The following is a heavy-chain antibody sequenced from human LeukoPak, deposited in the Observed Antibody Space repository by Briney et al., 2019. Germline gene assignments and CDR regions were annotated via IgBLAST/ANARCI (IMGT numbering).Heavy chain of an antibody. J-gene: IGHJ4*02. CDR3: ATRHEYSYPY. D-gene: IGHD5-18*01. CDR2: IGGNGDTS. CDR1: GFTFYNYA. Sequence: GGSLRHSCVASGFTFYNYAMHWVRQAPGKGLEYVSAIGGNGDTSYYADSVKGRFTISRDNSKNTVYLQLGSLRTEDMAVYYCATRHEYSYPYWGQGTLVTVSS. V-gene: IGHV3-64*02.